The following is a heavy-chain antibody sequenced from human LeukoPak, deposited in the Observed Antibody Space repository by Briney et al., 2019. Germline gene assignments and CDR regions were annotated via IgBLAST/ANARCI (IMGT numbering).Heavy chain of an antibody. V-gene: IGHV4-4*07. CDR3: ARYLELGEFDF. CDR2: IYNIGST. Sequence: PSETLSLTCTVSGVSISGYYWNWIRQPAGKGLEWIGRIYNIGSTKSNPSLKSRVTMSIDTSKNQMSLKLRSVTAADTAMYYCARYLELGEFDFWGQGTLVTVSS. J-gene: IGHJ4*02. CDR1: GVSISGYY. D-gene: IGHD1-7*01.